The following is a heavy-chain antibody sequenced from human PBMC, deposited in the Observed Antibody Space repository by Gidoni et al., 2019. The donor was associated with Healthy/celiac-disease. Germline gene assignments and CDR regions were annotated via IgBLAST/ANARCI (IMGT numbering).Heavy chain of an antibody. V-gene: IGHV3-30*18. Sequence: QVQLVESGGGVVQPGRSLRLSCAASGFTFSSYGMHWVRQAPGKGLEWVAVISYDGSNKYYADSVKGRFTISRDNSKNTLYLQMNSLRAEDTAVYYCAKGYAGVEFEEWGQGTLVTVSS. J-gene: IGHJ4*02. D-gene: IGHD1-1*01. CDR2: ISYDGSNK. CDR3: AKGYAGVEFEE. CDR1: GFTFSSYG.